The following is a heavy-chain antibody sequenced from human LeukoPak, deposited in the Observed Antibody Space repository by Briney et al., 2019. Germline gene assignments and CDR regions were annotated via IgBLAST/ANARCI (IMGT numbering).Heavy chain of an antibody. CDR1: GYTFSDYY. CDR2: INPNSGGT. J-gene: IGHJ4*02. CDR3: ARATIADSSTYYIDY. D-gene: IGHD3-22*01. V-gene: IGHV1-2*02. Sequence: ASVKVSCKASGYTFSDYYMHWVRQAPGQGLEWMGWINPNSGGTNYAQKFQGRVTMTRDKSISTAYMEVSRLTSDDTAVYYCARATIADSSTYYIDYWGLGTLVTVSS.